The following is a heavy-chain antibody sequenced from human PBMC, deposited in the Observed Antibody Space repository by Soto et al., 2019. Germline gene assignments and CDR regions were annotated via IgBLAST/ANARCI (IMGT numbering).Heavy chain of an antibody. D-gene: IGHD3-3*01. Sequence: QLHLVQSGAVVKKPGASVTVSCSASGYPVTAYYMHWVRQAPGRGLEWMGGINPATGAAKYTQTFLGRVTMTRGTFTSTVFMELSGLTSEATAVFYWARGGGVGVAGSAAFDMWGQGTLVTVSS. CDR3: ARGGGVGVAGSAAFDM. CDR2: INPATGAA. J-gene: IGHJ3*02. V-gene: IGHV1-2*02. CDR1: GYPVTAYY.